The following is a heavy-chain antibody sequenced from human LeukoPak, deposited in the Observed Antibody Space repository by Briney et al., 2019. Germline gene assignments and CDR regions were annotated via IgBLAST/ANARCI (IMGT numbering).Heavy chain of an antibody. CDR3: ARDLAYSRLDY. CDR1: GLTFSSSW. CDR2: INPDGNKK. Sequence: GGSLRLSCAVSGLTFSSSWMDWVRQTPGKGLEWVASINPDGNKKYSADSVKGRFTISRDDAENSLYLQMNSLRVEDTAFYYCARDLAYSRLDYWGQGMLVTVSS. D-gene: IGHD5-18*01. J-gene: IGHJ4*02. V-gene: IGHV3-7*01.